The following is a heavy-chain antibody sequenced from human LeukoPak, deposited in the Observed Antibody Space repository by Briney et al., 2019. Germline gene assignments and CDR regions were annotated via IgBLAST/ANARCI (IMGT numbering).Heavy chain of an antibody. Sequence: GGSLRLSCAASGFTFSSYSMNWVRQAPGKGLEWVSYISSSGSTIYYADSVKGRFTISRDNAKNSLYLQMNSLRAEDTAVYYCARDYPGWHGTYYFDYWGQGTLVTVSS. CDR1: GFTFSSYS. J-gene: IGHJ4*02. CDR2: ISSSGSTI. CDR3: ARDYPGWHGTYYFDY. V-gene: IGHV3-48*04. D-gene: IGHD6-19*01.